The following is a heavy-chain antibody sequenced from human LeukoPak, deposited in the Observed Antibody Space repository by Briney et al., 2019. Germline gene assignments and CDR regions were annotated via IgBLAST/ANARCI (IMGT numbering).Heavy chain of an antibody. D-gene: IGHD3-16*01. V-gene: IGHV3-74*01. CDR3: ARVNVCPRCHFDY. J-gene: IGHJ4*02. Sequence: GGSLRLSCAGSGFASSNYWMHWVRQVPGKGLVWVSRISPDGSTTLYADSVKGRFTISRDNAKNTLYLQMNTLRAEDTAVYYCARVNVCPRCHFDYWGQGTLVTVSS. CDR1: GFASSNYW. CDR2: ISPDGSTT.